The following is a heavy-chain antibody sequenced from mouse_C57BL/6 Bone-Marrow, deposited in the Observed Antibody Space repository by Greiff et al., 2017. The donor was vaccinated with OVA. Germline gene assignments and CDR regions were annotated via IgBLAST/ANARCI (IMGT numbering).Heavy chain of an antibody. Sequence: EVMLVESGGGLVQPGGSLKLSCAASGFTFSDYYMYWVRQTPEKRLEWVAYISNGGGSTYYPDTVKGRFTISRDNAKNTLYLQMSRLKSEDTAMYYCARRGGYYGNFDYWGQGTTLTVSS. CDR1: GFTFSDYY. CDR2: ISNGGGST. J-gene: IGHJ2*01. CDR3: ARRGGYYGNFDY. V-gene: IGHV5-12*01. D-gene: IGHD2-1*01.